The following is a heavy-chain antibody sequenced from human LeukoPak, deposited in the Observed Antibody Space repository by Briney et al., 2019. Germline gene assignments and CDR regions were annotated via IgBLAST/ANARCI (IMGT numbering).Heavy chain of an antibody. Sequence: SETLSLTCTVSGGSISSYYWSWIRQPPGKGLEWIGYIYYSGSTNYNPSLKSRVTVSVDTSKNQFSLKLSSVTAADTAVYYCARDAAPGIAAAGTGERWWFDPWGQGTLVTVSS. CDR3: ARDAAPGIAAAGTGERWWFDP. CDR2: IYYSGST. V-gene: IGHV4-59*01. CDR1: GGSISSYY. D-gene: IGHD6-13*01. J-gene: IGHJ5*02.